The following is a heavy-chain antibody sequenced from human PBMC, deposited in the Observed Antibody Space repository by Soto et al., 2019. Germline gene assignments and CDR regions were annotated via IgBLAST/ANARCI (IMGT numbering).Heavy chain of an antibody. CDR3: ARGAVRGVINHENWFDP. CDR1: GFTVSSDY. Sequence: EVQLVESGGGLVQPGGSLRLSCAASGFTVSSDYMSWVRQAPGKGLEWVSVIYSDGSTHYADSVKGRFTISRDNSKNTLYLQMNSLRAEDTAVYYCARGAVRGVINHENWFDPWGQGTLVTVSS. D-gene: IGHD3-10*01. J-gene: IGHJ5*02. V-gene: IGHV3-66*01. CDR2: IYSDGST.